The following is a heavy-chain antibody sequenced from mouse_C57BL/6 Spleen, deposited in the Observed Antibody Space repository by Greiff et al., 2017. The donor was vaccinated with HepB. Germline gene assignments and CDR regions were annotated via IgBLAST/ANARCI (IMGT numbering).Heavy chain of an antibody. D-gene: IGHD1-1*01. V-gene: IGHV1-52*01. CDR3: TRWGYGSSFYAMDY. CDR2: IDPSDSET. CDR1: GYTFTSYW. Sequence: VQLQESGAELVRPGSSVKLSCKASGYTFTSYWMHWVKQRPIQGLEWIGNIDPSDSETHYNQKFKDKATLTVDKSSSTAYMQLSSLTSEDSAVYYCTRWGYGSSFYAMDYWGQGTSVTVSS. J-gene: IGHJ4*01.